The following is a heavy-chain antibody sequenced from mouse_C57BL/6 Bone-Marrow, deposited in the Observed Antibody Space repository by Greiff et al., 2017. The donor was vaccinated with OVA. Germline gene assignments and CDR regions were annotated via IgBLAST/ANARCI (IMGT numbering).Heavy chain of an antibody. CDR3: ARVVCLLLRYGYLDY. CDR2: VYPYNGGT. Sequence: VQLQQSGPVLVKPGPSVKISCKASGFTFTDYYMHWVKQSHGKSLEWIGLVYPYNGGTRFNQKFKGKATLTVDTSSSTAYLELNLLTSADAAVYDCARVVCLLLRYGYLDYWGQGTTLTVSS. J-gene: IGHJ2*01. V-gene: IGHV1-36*01. D-gene: IGHD1-1*01. CDR1: GFTFTDYY.